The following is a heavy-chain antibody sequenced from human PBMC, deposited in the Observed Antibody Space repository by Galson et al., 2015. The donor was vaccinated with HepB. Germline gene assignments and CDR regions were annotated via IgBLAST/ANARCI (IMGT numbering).Heavy chain of an antibody. CDR1: GFTFNSHW. D-gene: IGHD6-19*01. V-gene: IGHV3-7*03. J-gene: IGHJ4*02. Sequence: SLRLSCAASGFTFNSHWMTWVRQAPGKGLEWVGNIKKDGSGKNKVDSVKGGFTISRDNAKSSLYLQMNSLRVEDTAVYYCARSSGWSSDYWGQGTLVTVSS. CDR2: IKKDGSGK. CDR3: ARSSGWSSDY.